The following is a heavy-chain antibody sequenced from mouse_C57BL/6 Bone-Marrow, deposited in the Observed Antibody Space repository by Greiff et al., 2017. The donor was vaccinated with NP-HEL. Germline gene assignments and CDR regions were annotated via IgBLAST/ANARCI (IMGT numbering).Heavy chain of an antibody. CDR1: GFNIKNTY. CDR2: IDPANGNT. D-gene: IGHD1-1*01. Sequence: VQLKESVAELVRPGASVKLSCTASGFNIKNTYMHWVKQRPEQGLEWIGRIDPANGNTKYAPKFQGKATITADTSSNTAYLQLSSLTSEDTAIYYCARRAYYYGSSYHYYAMDYWGQGTSVTVSS. V-gene: IGHV14-3*01. CDR3: ARRAYYYGSSYHYYAMDY. J-gene: IGHJ4*01.